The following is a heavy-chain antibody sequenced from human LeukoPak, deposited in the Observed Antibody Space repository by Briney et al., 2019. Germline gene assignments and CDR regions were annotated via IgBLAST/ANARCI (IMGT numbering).Heavy chain of an antibody. Sequence: PSETLSLTCAVYGGSFSGYYWSWIRQPPGKGLEWIGEIYHSGSTTYNPSLKSRVTMSIDTSKAQFSLRLTSVTAADTAVYYCASNGYHSVDYWGQGTLVTVSS. D-gene: IGHD5-18*01. CDR2: IYHSGST. CDR3: ASNGYHSVDY. CDR1: GGSFSGYY. J-gene: IGHJ4*02. V-gene: IGHV4-34*01.